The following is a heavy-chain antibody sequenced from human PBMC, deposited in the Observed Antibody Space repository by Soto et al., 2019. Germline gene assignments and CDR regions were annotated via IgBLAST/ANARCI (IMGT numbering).Heavy chain of an antibody. D-gene: IGHD6-13*01. CDR1: GDTFTGYY. J-gene: IGHJ6*02. CDR3: AREGSSWYYYYGMDV. V-gene: IGHV1-2*02. Sequence: ASVKVSCKASGDTFTGYYMHWVRQAPGQGLEWMGWINPNSGGTNYAQKFQGRVTMTRDTSISTAYMGLSRLRSDDTDVYYCAREGSSWYYYYGMDVWGQGTTVTVSS. CDR2: INPNSGGT.